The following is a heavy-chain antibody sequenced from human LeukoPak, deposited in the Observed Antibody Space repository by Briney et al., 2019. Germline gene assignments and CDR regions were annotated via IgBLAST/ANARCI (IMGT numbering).Heavy chain of an antibody. Sequence: SETLSLTCAVYGGSFSGYYWSWIRQPAGKGLEWIGRVYTSGSTNYNPSLQSRVTMSVDTSKNQFSLKLSSVTAADTAIYYCARDSRGSGSYYSDFDYWGQGTLVTASS. D-gene: IGHD3-10*01. V-gene: IGHV4-4*07. CDR1: GGSFSGYY. CDR3: ARDSRGSGSYYSDFDY. J-gene: IGHJ4*02. CDR2: VYTSGST.